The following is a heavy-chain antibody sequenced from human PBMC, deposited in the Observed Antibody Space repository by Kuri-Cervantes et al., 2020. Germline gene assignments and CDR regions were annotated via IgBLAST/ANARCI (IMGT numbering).Heavy chain of an antibody. CDR2: ITWDGGNT. CDR1: GFTFDDFS. J-gene: IGHJ4*02. CDR3: ARDREQQLVFDY. Sequence: GESLKISCAASGFTFDDFSMHWVRQAPGKGPEWVSLITWDGGNTYYADSVKGRFTISRDNSKNTLYLQMNSLRPKDTAVYYCARDREQQLVFDYWGQGTLVTVSS. D-gene: IGHD6-13*01. V-gene: IGHV3-43*01.